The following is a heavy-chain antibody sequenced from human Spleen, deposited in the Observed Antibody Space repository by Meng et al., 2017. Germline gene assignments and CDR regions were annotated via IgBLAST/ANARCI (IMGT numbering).Heavy chain of an antibody. CDR2: ISNSGSTI. Sequence: GGSLRLSCAASGFTFSSSEMNWVRQAPGKGLEWVSYISNSGSTIYYADSVKGRFTISRDNAKKSLCLQLNSLGAKDTAVYYCARWSEMATSDYYGMDVWGQGTTVTVSS. CDR1: GFTFSSSE. CDR3: ARWSEMATSDYYGMDV. J-gene: IGHJ6*02. V-gene: IGHV3-48*03. D-gene: IGHD5-24*01.